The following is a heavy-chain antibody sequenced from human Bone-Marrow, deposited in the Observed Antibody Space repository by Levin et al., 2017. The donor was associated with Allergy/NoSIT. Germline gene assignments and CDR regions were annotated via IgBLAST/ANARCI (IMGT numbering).Heavy chain of an antibody. CDR2: IYSGGST. Sequence: GESLKISCAASGFTVSSNYMSWVRQAPGKGLEWVSVIYSGGSTYYADSVKGRFTISRDNSKNTLYLQMNSLRAEDTAVYYCARSYCSSTSCHEYFQHWGQGTLVTVSS. CDR1: GFTVSSNY. D-gene: IGHD2-2*01. CDR3: ARSYCSSTSCHEYFQH. J-gene: IGHJ1*01. V-gene: IGHV3-53*01.